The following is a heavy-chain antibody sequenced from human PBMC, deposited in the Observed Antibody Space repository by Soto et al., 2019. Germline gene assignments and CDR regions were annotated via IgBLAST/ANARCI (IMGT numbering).Heavy chain of an antibody. Sequence: PGGSLRLSCAASGFTFSSYSMNWVRQAPGKGLEWVSYISSSSSTIYYADSVKGRFTISRDNAKNSLYLQMNSLRAEDTAVYYCARDIVSAYSGYGLGGTFDYWGQGTLVTVSS. V-gene: IGHV3-48*01. J-gene: IGHJ4*02. CDR1: GFTFSSYS. CDR3: ARDIVSAYSGYGLGGTFDY. D-gene: IGHD5-12*01. CDR2: ISSSSSTI.